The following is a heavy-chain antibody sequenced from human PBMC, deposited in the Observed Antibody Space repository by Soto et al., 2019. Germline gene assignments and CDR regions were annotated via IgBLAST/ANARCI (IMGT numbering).Heavy chain of an antibody. J-gene: IGHJ5*02. Sequence: SVKVSCKASGGTFSSYTISWVRQAPGQGLEWMGRIIPILGIANYAQKFQGRVTITADKSTSTAYMELSSLRSEDTAVYYCARGVTLRFLEGLSPGPIWFGPWGQGTLVTVAS. CDR2: IIPILGIA. V-gene: IGHV1-69*02. CDR3: ARGVTLRFLEGLSPGPIWFGP. D-gene: IGHD3-3*01. CDR1: GGTFSSYT.